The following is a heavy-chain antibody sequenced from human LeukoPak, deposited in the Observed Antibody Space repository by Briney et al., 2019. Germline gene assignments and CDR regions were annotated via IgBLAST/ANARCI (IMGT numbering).Heavy chain of an antibody. CDR1: AYIFSTYW. J-gene: IGHJ5*02. D-gene: IGHD2-2*01. V-gene: IGHV5-51*01. CDR2: IYPGDSRI. Sequence: GESLKISCQGSAYIFSTYWIGWVRQMPGKGLAWMAVIYPGDSRIRYNPSFQGQVTISADKTISTAYLQWSSLKASDSAIYYCASRKFTSPWFDPWGQGTLVTVSS. CDR3: ASRKFTSPWFDP.